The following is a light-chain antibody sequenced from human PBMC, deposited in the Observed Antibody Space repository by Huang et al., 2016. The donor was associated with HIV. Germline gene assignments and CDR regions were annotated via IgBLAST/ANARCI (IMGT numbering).Light chain of an antibody. J-gene: IGKJ4*01. V-gene: IGKV3-15*01. Sequence: EIVMTQSPATLSVSPGERATLSCRASQSVSSNLAGYQQKPGQAPRLLIYGASTRATGIPSRVSGSGSGTEFTLTISSLQSEDFAVYYCQQYNNWPPLTFGGGTKVEIK. CDR1: QSVSSN. CDR2: GAS. CDR3: QQYNNWPPLT.